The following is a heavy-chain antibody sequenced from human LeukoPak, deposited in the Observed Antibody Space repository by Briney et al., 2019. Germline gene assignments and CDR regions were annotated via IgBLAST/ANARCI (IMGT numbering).Heavy chain of an antibody. D-gene: IGHD3-9*01. V-gene: IGHV3-33*01. CDR1: GFTFSSYG. Sequence: GGSLRLSCAASGFTFSSYGMHWVRQAPGKGLEWVAVIWYDGSNKYYADSVKGRFTISRDNSKNTLYLQMNSLRAEDTAVYYCARERGYYDILTGYSFYYYGMDVWGQGTTVTVSS. CDR3: ARERGYYDILTGYSFYYYGMDV. CDR2: IWYDGSNK. J-gene: IGHJ6*02.